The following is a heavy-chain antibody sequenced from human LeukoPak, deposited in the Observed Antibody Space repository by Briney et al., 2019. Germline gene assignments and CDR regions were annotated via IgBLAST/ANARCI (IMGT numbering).Heavy chain of an antibody. J-gene: IGHJ5*02. CDR3: AGTGDFYDFWSGYSQWWFDP. CDR1: GGSISSYY. Sequence: SETLSLTCTVSGGSISSYYWSWIRQPAGKGLEWIGRIYTSGSTNYNPSLKSRVTMSVDTSKNQFSLKLSSVTAADTAVYYCAGTGDFYDFWSGYSQWWFDPWGQGTLVTVSS. CDR2: IYTSGST. V-gene: IGHV4-4*07. D-gene: IGHD3-3*01.